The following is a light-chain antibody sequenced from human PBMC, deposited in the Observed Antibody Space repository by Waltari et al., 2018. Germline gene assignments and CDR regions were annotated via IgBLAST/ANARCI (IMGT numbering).Light chain of an antibody. CDR2: LNPDGSH. CDR3: QTWDTGIQV. Sequence: QLVLTRSPSASASLGASVKLTCTLSSGHSNYVIAWHQQLPEKGPRYLMKLNPDGSHSKGDGIPDRFSGSSSGAECYLTISSLQSEDEADYYCQTWDTGIQVFGGGTKLTVL. CDR1: SGHSNYV. V-gene: IGLV4-69*01. J-gene: IGLJ2*01.